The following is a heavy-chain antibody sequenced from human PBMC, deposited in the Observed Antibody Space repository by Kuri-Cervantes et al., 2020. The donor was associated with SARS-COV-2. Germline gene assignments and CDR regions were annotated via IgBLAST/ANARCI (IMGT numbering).Heavy chain of an antibody. CDR3: ARDGYCSSTSCPWRAFDI. Sequence: ASVKVSCKASGYTFTSYGISWVRQAPGQGLEWMGWISAYNGNTNYAQKFQGRVTMTRDASISTAYMELSRLRSDDTAVYYCARDGYCSSTSCPWRAFDIWGQGTMVTVSS. D-gene: IGHD2-2*03. CDR2: ISAYNGNT. CDR1: GYTFTSYG. J-gene: IGHJ3*02. V-gene: IGHV1-18*01.